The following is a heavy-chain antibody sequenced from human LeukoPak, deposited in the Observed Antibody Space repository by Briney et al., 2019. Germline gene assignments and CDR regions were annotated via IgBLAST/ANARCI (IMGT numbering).Heavy chain of an antibody. V-gene: IGHV4-39*07. Sequence: PSETLSLTCAVSGGSIRSSRCYWGWIRQPPGKGLEWIGSIDYSGTTYYNASLKSRVTISVDTSKNQFSLKLSSVTAADTAVCYCARGGTTVTPGLLWFDPWGQGTLVTVSS. D-gene: IGHD4-17*01. CDR1: GGSIRSSRCY. J-gene: IGHJ5*02. CDR3: ARGGTTVTPGLLWFDP. CDR2: IDYSGTT.